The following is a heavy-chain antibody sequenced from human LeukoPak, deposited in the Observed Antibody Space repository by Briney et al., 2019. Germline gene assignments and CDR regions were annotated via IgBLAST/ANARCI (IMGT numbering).Heavy chain of an antibody. CDR2: IIPILGIA. Sequence: ASVKVSCKASGGTFRSYAISWVRQAPGQGLEWMGRIIPILGIANYAQKFQGRVTITADKSTSTAYMELSSLRSEDTAVYYCARVGHSSSPPPDAFDIWGQGTMVTVSS. D-gene: IGHD6-13*01. CDR3: ARVGHSSSPPPDAFDI. V-gene: IGHV1-69*04. CDR1: GGTFRSYA. J-gene: IGHJ3*02.